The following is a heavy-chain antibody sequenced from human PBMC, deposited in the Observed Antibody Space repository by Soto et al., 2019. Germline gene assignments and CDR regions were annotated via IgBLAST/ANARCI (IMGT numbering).Heavy chain of an antibody. D-gene: IGHD5-18*01. J-gene: IGHJ3*02. V-gene: IGHV4-61*01. Sequence: KPSETLSLTCTVSGGSVSSGSYYWSWIRQPPGKGLEWIGYIYYSGSTNYNPSLKSRVTISVDTSKNQFSLKLSSVTAADTAVYYCARFQGERGYSYGLGLLDIWGQGTMVTVSS. CDR3: ARFQGERGYSYGLGLLDI. CDR2: IYYSGST. CDR1: GGSVSSGSYY.